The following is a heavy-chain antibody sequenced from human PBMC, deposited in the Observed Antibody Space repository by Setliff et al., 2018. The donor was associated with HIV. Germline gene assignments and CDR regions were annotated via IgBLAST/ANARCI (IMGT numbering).Heavy chain of an antibody. D-gene: IGHD1-1*01. CDR1: GGSISNNYW. J-gene: IGHJ4*02. Sequence: PSETLSLTCAVSGGSISNNYWWTWVRQSPGKGLEWIGEIYPGGNTNYNPSLKSRVTISVDRSKNQFSLKLTSVTAGDTAIYYCAGRAYLQLVPAFDFWGQGILVTVSS. V-gene: IGHV4-4*02. CDR3: AGRAYLQLVPAFDF. CDR2: IYPGGNT.